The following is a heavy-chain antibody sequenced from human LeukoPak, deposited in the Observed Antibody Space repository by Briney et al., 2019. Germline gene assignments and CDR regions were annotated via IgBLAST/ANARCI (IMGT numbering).Heavy chain of an antibody. CDR2: IRSKANSYAT. D-gene: IGHD1-26*01. Sequence: GGSLRLSCAASGFTFSGSAMHWVRQASGKGLEWVGRIRSKANSYATAYAASVKGRFTISRDDSKNTAYLQMNSLETEDTAVYYCTSGFKEPAYYYYYYMDVWGKGTTVTVSS. CDR3: TSGFKEPAYYYYYYMDV. CDR1: GFTFSGSA. J-gene: IGHJ6*03. V-gene: IGHV3-73*01.